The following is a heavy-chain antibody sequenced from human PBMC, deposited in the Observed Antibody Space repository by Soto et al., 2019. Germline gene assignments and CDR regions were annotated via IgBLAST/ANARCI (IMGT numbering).Heavy chain of an antibody. CDR2: INPNSGGT. CDR1: GYTFTGYY. Sequence: ASVKVSCKASGYTFTGYYMHWVRQAPGQGLEWMGWINPNSGGTNYAQKFQGRVTMTRDTSISTAYMELSRLRSDDTAVYYCARDPGFSDTAMVYYDFGYWGQGTLVTVSS. J-gene: IGHJ4*02. CDR3: ARDPGFSDTAMVYYDFGY. D-gene: IGHD5-18*01. V-gene: IGHV1-2*02.